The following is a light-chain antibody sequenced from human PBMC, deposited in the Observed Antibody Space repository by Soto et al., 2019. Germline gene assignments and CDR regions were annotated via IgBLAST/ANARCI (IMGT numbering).Light chain of an antibody. Sequence: DIPMTQSPSTLSASVGDRVTITCRASQSINTWLAWYQLKPGRAPKLLISKASTLESGVSSRFSGSGSGTEFPLTISSLQPDDFATYYCQQYQTYSQFGQGTKVEIK. CDR2: KAS. J-gene: IGKJ1*01. V-gene: IGKV1-5*03. CDR3: QQYQTYSQ. CDR1: QSINTW.